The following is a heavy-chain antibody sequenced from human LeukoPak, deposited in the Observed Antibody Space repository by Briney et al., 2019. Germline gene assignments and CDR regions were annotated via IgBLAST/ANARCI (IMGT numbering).Heavy chain of an antibody. CDR3: AKTHFYNSSGYYFPFDS. J-gene: IGHJ4*02. V-gene: IGHV4-39*07. D-gene: IGHD3-22*01. CDR1: SGSISSYAYF. CDR2: IYYSGST. Sequence: PSGTLSLTCTVSSGSISSYAYFWGWIRQPPGKALEWIGTIYYSGSTYYNPSLESRVTISVDTSKNQFSLRLSSVTAADTAVYYCAKTHFYNSSGYYFPFDSWSQGTLVTVSS.